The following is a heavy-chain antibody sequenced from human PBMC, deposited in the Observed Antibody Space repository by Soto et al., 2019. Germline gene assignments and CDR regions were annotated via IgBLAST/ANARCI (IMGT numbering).Heavy chain of an antibody. J-gene: IGHJ6*02. CDR3: AKDGFTMVRTYGMDV. D-gene: IGHD3-10*01. V-gene: IGHV3-23*01. CDR1: GFTFSSYA. CDR2: ISGSGGST. Sequence: PGGSLRLSCAASGFTFSSYAISWVRQAPGKGLEWVSAISGSGGSTYYADSVKGRFTISRDNSKNTLYLQMNSLRAEDTAVYYCAKDGFTMVRTYGMDVWGQGTTVTVSS.